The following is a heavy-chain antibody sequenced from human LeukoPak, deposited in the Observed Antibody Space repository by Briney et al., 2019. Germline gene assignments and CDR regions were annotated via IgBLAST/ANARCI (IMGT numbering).Heavy chain of an antibody. V-gene: IGHV3-23*01. CDR2: ISGSGGGT. Sequence: GGSLRLSCAASGFTVSSNYMSWVRQAPGKGLEWVAGISGSGGGTNYADSVKGRFTISRDNPRSTLYLQMNSLRAEDTAVYFCAKRGVVIRVILVGFHKEAYYFDSWGRGALVTVSS. D-gene: IGHD3-10*01. J-gene: IGHJ4*02. CDR1: GFTVSSNY. CDR3: AKRGVVIRVILVGFHKEAYYFDS.